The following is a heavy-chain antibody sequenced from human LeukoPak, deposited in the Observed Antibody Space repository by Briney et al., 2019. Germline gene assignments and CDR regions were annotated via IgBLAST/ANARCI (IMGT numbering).Heavy chain of an antibody. CDR1: GFAFSSYA. CDR3: ARSGLSRFDY. CDR2: FSGSGGST. J-gene: IGHJ4*02. Sequence: PGGSLRLSCAASGFAFSSYAMSWVRQAPGKGLECVSAFSGSGGSTYYADSVKGRFTISRDNSKNTLYLQMNSLRAEDTAVYYCARSGLSRFDYWGQGTLVTVSS. D-gene: IGHD4/OR15-4a*01. V-gene: IGHV3-23*01.